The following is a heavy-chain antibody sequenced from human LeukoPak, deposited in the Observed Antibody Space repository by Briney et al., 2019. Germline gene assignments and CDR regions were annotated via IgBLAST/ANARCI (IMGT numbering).Heavy chain of an antibody. V-gene: IGHV4-34*01. D-gene: IGHD4-17*01. CDR3: ARTYRTTVTHYYFDH. Sequence: PSETLSLTCAVYGGSFSGYYWSWIRQPPGKGLEWIGEINHSGGTNYNPSLKSRVTISLDTSKNHFSLKLTSVTAADTAVYYCARTYRTTVTHYYFDHWGQGALVTVSS. CDR1: GGSFSGYY. CDR2: INHSGGT. J-gene: IGHJ4*02.